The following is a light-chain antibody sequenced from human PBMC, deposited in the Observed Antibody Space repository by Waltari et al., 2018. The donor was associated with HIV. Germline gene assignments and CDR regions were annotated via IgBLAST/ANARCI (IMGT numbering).Light chain of an antibody. CDR2: DAS. V-gene: IGKV3-11*01. CDR1: QSVSSY. Sequence: EIVLTQSPATLSLSPGERATLSCRASQSVSSYLAWYQQKPGQAPRLLIYDASNRATGIPARFSGSGSGTDFTLTISSLEPEDFAVYYCQQRSNWVTFGGGTKVEIK. J-gene: IGKJ4*01. CDR3: QQRSNWVT.